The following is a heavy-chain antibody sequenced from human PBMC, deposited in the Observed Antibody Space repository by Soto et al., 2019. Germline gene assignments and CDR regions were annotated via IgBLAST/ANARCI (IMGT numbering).Heavy chain of an antibody. V-gene: IGHV3-11*01. D-gene: IGHD3-10*01. CDR3: VRDPASWFGELPVFDY. Sequence: QVQLVESGGGLVKPGGSLRLSCAASGFTFSDYYMSWIRQAPGKGLEWVSYISSSGSTIYYADSVKGRFTISRDNAKHSLYLQMNSLRAEDTAVYYCVRDPASWFGELPVFDYWGQGTLVTVSS. J-gene: IGHJ4*02. CDR2: ISSSGSTI. CDR1: GFTFSDYY.